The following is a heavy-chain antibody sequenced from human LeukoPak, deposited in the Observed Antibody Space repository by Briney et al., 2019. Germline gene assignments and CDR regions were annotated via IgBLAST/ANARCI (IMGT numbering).Heavy chain of an antibody. D-gene: IGHD3-3*01. J-gene: IGHJ5*02. V-gene: IGHV4-59*01. CDR1: GGSISSYY. CDR2: IYYSGST. Sequence: SETLSLTCTVSGGSISSYYWSWIRQPPGKGLEWIAYIYYSGSTNYNPSLKSRVTISVDTSKNQFSLKLSSVTAADTAVYYCVRVYYDFWSGSNWFDPWGQGTLVTVSS. CDR3: VRVYYDFWSGSNWFDP.